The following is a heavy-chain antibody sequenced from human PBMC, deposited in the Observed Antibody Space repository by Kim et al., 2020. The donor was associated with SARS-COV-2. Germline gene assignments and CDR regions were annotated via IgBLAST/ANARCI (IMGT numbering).Heavy chain of an antibody. D-gene: IGHD6-19*01. CDR2: IETSGSI. J-gene: IGHJ4*02. CDR1: GGSISSYY. Sequence: SETLSLTCTVSGGSISSYYWSWIRQPAGKGLEWIGRIETSGSINYNPSLKSRVTMSAYTTRNQFSLKLSSVTAADTAVYYCARVDSGWYHYWGQGTLVTVSS. CDR3: ARVDSGWYHY. V-gene: IGHV4-4*07.